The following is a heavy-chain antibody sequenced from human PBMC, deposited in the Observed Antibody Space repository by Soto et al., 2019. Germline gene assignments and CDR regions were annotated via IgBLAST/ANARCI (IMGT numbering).Heavy chain of an antibody. Sequence: GESLKISCKGSGYSFTSYWIGWVRQMPGKGLEWMGIIYPGDSDTRYSPSFQGQVTISADKSISTAYLQWSSLKASDTAMYYCARTRPYYCSGGSCPYNWFEPWGQGTLVTVSS. J-gene: IGHJ5*02. D-gene: IGHD2-15*01. CDR3: ARTRPYYCSGGSCPYNWFEP. V-gene: IGHV5-51*01. CDR1: GYSFTSYW. CDR2: IYPGDSDT.